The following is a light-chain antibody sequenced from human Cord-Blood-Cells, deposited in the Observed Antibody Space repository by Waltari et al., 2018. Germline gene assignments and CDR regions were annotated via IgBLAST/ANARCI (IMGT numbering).Light chain of an antibody. V-gene: IGKV3-11*01. Sequence: EIVLTPSPATLSLSPGERAPLSCRASQSVSSYLAWYQQKPGQAPRLLIYDASNRATGIPARFSGSGSGTDFTLTISSLEPEDFAVYYCQQRSNWPTFGGGTKVEIK. CDR2: DAS. J-gene: IGKJ4*01. CDR1: QSVSSY. CDR3: QQRSNWPT.